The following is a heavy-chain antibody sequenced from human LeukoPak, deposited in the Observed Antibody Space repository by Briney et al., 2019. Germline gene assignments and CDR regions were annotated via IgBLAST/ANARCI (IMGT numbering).Heavy chain of an antibody. D-gene: IGHD6-19*01. CDR3: ARALNSAWHNIDH. J-gene: IGHJ5*02. Sequence: PGRSLRLSCAASGFTFSTYALHWVRQAPGKGLEWVAVTSYNGNNNYYTDSVKVRFTISRDNSKNTLYLQMNSLRVEDTAVYHCARALNSAWHNIDHWGQGTLVTVPS. V-gene: IGHV3-30*04. CDR1: GFTFSTYA. CDR2: TSYNGNNN.